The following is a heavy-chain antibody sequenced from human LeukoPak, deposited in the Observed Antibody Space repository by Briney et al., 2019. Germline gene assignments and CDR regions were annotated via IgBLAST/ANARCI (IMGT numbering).Heavy chain of an antibody. CDR1: GGSITSSC. D-gene: IGHD1-26*01. J-gene: IGHJ3*02. Sequence: SESLSLTCTLSGGSITSSCWSWVRQPPGRGLEWLGYTYYSGSTSYNPSVYSRITISVGRSQNQFSLKPRTRPSTDTRNYYCARVEWGNSAFHIWARGPMVTVHS. V-gene: IGHV4-59*01. CDR3: ARVEWGNSAFHI. CDR2: TYYSGST.